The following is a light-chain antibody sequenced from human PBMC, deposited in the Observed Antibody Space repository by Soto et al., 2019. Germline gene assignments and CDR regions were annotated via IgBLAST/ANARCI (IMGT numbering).Light chain of an antibody. CDR2: ENN. V-gene: IGLV1-51*02. J-gene: IGLJ1*01. CDR1: SSNIGNNY. Sequence: QSVLTQPPSVSAAPGQKVTISCSGSSSNIGNNYVSWYQQLPGTAPKLLIYENNKRPSGIPDRFSGSKSGTSATLGITGLQTGDEADYYCGTWDSSLSAYVFGTGTMVTVL. CDR3: GTWDSSLSAYV.